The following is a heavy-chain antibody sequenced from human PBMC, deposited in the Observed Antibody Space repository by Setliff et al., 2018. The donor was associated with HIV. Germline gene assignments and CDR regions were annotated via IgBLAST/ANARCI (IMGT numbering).Heavy chain of an antibody. V-gene: IGHV4-39*07. Sequence: PSETLSLTCTVSGDSISSNNYYWAWIRQSPGKGLEWIGSSYSYRGRRYYNPSLKSRVTISVDRSKNQFSLKLRSVTAADTAVYYCARDPGNGAVDYGGQGTLVTVSS. CDR2: SYSYRGRR. CDR3: ARDPGNGAVDY. CDR1: GDSISSNNYY. J-gene: IGHJ4*02.